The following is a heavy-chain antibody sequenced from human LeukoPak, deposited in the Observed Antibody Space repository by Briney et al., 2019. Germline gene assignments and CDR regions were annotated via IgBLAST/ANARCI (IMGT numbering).Heavy chain of an antibody. V-gene: IGHV3-7*01. CDR2: IKQDGSEK. Sequence: GGSLRLSCAASGFTFSSYWMSWVRQAPGKGLEWVASIKQDGSEKYYVDSVKGRFTISRDNAKNSLYLQMNSLRAEDTAVYYCARDIGYSRPYNWFDPWGQGTLVTVSS. CDR1: GFTFSSYW. D-gene: IGHD6-13*01. CDR3: ARDIGYSRPYNWFDP. J-gene: IGHJ5*02.